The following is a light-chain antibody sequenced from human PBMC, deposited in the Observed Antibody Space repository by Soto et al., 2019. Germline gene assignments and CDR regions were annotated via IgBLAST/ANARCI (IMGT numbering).Light chain of an antibody. CDR2: GAS. J-gene: IGKJ2*01. CDR3: QQYGSSPLYT. Sequence: EIVLTQSPGTLSLSPGERATLSCRASQSVSSIYLAWYQQKPGQAPRLLIYGASSMATGIPDWFSGSGSGTECALTINRLETEEFAVSYCQQYGSSPLYTFGQGTKLEIK. CDR1: QSVSSIY. V-gene: IGKV3-20*01.